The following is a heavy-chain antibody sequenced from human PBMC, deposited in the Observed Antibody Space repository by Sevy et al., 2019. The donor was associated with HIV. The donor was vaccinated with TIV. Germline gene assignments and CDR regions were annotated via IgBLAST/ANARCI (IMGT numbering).Heavy chain of an antibody. CDR3: ARVRGTISPYYYFGMDV. J-gene: IGHJ6*02. CDR1: GFTFGDYA. V-gene: IGHV3-49*03. Sequence: GESLKISCTASGFTFGDYAMNWLRQAPGKGLEWVGFIRRNTFGATTEYAASVKGRFTISRDDSKRIAYLQMNSLKTEDTAVYFCARVRGTISPYYYFGMDVWGQGTTVTVSS. CDR2: IRRNTFGATT. D-gene: IGHD3-10*01.